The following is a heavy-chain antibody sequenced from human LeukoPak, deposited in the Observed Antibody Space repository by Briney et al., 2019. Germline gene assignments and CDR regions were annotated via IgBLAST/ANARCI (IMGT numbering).Heavy chain of an antibody. D-gene: IGHD6-19*01. J-gene: IGHJ6*03. CDR3: ARVCSSGCSYYYYMDV. V-gene: IGHV1-2*02. Sequence: ASVKVSCKASGYTFTGYYMHWVRQAPGQGLEWMGWINPNSGGTNYAQKFQGRVTMTRDTSISTAYMELSRLRSDDTAVYYCARVCSSGCSYYYYMDVWGKGTTVTVSS. CDR1: GYTFTGYY. CDR2: INPNSGGT.